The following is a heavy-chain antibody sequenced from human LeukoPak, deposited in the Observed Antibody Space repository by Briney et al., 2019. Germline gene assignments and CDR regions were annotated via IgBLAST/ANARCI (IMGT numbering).Heavy chain of an antibody. CDR2: ISYDGDVK. Sequence: PGRSLRLSCAASGFTFRDYGMHWVRRAPGKGPEWVAVISYDGDVKHYADSAKGRFTISRDNANDTLFLEISSLREDDTAVYYCAKVLSSLHYYYAMDVWGQGTTVIVSS. CDR3: AKVLSSLHYYYAMDV. CDR1: GFTFRDYG. V-gene: IGHV3-30*18. D-gene: IGHD2/OR15-2a*01. J-gene: IGHJ6*02.